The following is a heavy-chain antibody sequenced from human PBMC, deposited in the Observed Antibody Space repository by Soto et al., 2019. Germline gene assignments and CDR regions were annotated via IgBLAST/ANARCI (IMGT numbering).Heavy chain of an antibody. Sequence: QVQLVQSGAEVKKPGSSEKVSCKDSGGTFSSYAISWVRQAPGQGLEWMGGIIPIFGTANYAQKFQGRVTITADESTSTAYMELSSLRSEDTAVYYCARNLASGNSMIVVVDDAFDIWGQGTMVTVSS. CDR3: ARNLASGNSMIVVVDDAFDI. CDR1: GGTFSSYA. CDR2: IIPIFGTA. J-gene: IGHJ3*02. V-gene: IGHV1-69*12. D-gene: IGHD3-22*01.